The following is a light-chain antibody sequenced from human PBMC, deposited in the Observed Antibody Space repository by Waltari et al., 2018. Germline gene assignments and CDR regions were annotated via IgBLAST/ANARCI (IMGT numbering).Light chain of an antibody. CDR1: SSNIAAGVA. V-gene: IGLV1-40*01. Sequence: QSVLTQPPPASAAPGHRVTISCTESSSNIAAGVALHWYQHLPGTDPRLLFYGNKKRPSRVPDRFSGSKSGTSASLAITGLRAEDEADYSCQSYDNSLSVFVVFGGGTKLSVL. CDR3: QSYDNSLSVFVV. CDR2: GNK. J-gene: IGLJ2*01.